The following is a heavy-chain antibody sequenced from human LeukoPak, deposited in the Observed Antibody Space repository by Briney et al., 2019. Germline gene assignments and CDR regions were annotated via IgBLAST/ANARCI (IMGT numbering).Heavy chain of an antibody. Sequence: PSETLSLTCTVPGGSISSYYWSWIRQPPGKGLEWIGYIYYSGSTNYNPSLKSRVTISVDTSKNQFSLKLSSVTAADTAVYYCARHYDSSAYWYYFDYWGQGTLVTVSS. CDR2: IYYSGST. D-gene: IGHD3-22*01. J-gene: IGHJ4*02. CDR1: GGSISSYY. CDR3: ARHYDSSAYWYYFDY. V-gene: IGHV4-59*08.